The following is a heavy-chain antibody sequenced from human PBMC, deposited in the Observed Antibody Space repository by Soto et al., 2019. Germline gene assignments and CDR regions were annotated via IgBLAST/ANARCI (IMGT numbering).Heavy chain of an antibody. Sequence: SETLSLTCTVSGGSISPYYWNWIRQSPGKGLEWIGYIYYNGNTNYNPSLKSRVTISIDTSKNQFSLKLTSVTAADTAVYYCARELFGRSVWFDPWGQGTLVTVSS. J-gene: IGHJ5*02. CDR1: GGSISPYY. D-gene: IGHD3-10*01. V-gene: IGHV4-59*12. CDR3: ARELFGRSVWFDP. CDR2: IYYNGNT.